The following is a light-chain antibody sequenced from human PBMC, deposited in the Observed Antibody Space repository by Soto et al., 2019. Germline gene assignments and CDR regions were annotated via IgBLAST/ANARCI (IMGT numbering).Light chain of an antibody. J-gene: IGKJ5*01. CDR2: DAS. Sequence: EIVLTQSPATLSLSPGERATLSCRASQSVSSYLAWYQQKAGQAPRLLIYDASNRATGIPARFSGSGSGTDSTLTISSLEPEDFAVYFCQHRSNWPLTFGQGTRLEIK. V-gene: IGKV3-11*01. CDR1: QSVSSY. CDR3: QHRSNWPLT.